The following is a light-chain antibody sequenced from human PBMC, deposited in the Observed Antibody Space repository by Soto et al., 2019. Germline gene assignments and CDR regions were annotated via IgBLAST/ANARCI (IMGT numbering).Light chain of an antibody. V-gene: IGKV3-11*01. CDR3: QQRSNWPYT. Sequence: EIVLTQSTATLSLSPGERATLSCRASQSVSNSLAWYQQKPGQTPRLLIYDASSRATGVPVRFSGGGFGTDFTLTISSLEPEDFAVYYCQQRSNWPYTFGQGTKLEI. CDR1: QSVSNS. CDR2: DAS. J-gene: IGKJ2*01.